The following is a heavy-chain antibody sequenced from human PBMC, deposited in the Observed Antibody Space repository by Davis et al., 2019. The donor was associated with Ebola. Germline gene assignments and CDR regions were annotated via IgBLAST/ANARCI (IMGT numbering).Heavy chain of an antibody. D-gene: IGHD6-13*01. CDR1: GFIVSSNY. Sequence: PGGSLRLSCAASGFIVSSNYMSWVRQAPGKGLEWVSVIYSGGSTYYADSVKGRFTISRDNSKNTLYLQMSSLRAEDTAVYYCVKTPSSSWYRAKYYFDYWGQGTLVTVSS. CDR2: IYSGGST. V-gene: IGHV3-66*02. CDR3: VKTPSSSWYRAKYYFDY. J-gene: IGHJ4*02.